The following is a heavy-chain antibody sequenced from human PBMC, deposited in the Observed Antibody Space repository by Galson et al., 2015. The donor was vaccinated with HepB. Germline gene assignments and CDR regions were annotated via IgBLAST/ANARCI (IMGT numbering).Heavy chain of an antibody. Sequence: SVKVSCKASGYTFTSYGISWVRQAPGQGLEWMGWISAYNGNTNYAQKLQGRVTMTTDTSTSTAYMELRSLRSDDTAVYYCAREGTQWLSTGDFDYWGQGTLVTVSS. D-gene: IGHD6-19*01. CDR2: ISAYNGNT. J-gene: IGHJ4*02. CDR3: AREGTQWLSTGDFDY. V-gene: IGHV1-18*04. CDR1: GYTFTSYG.